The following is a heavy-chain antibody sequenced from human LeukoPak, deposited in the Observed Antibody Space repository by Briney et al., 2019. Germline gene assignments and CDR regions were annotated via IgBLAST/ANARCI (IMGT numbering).Heavy chain of an antibody. CDR1: GFTLDDHT. Sequence: GGSLRLSCAASGFTLDDHTMHWVRQAPGKGLEWVANIKQDGSAKYYVDSVKGRFTISRDNARNSLYLEMNNLRAEDTAIYYCATSYDSSGNNWGQGTLVTVSS. D-gene: IGHD3-22*01. CDR2: IKQDGSAK. V-gene: IGHV3-7*01. J-gene: IGHJ4*02. CDR3: ATSYDSSGNN.